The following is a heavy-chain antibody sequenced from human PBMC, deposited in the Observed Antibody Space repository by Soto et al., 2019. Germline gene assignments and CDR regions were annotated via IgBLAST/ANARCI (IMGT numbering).Heavy chain of an antibody. CDR3: ATSNWFDP. Sequence: PSETLSLTCTVSGGSISSRGYYWGWIRQPPGKGLEWIGTIYYSGSTYYNPSLKSRVTISVDTSKNQFSLKLSSVTAADTAVYYSATSNWFDPWGQGTLVTVSS. CDR1: GGSISSRGYY. V-gene: IGHV4-39*01. CDR2: IYYSGST. J-gene: IGHJ5*02.